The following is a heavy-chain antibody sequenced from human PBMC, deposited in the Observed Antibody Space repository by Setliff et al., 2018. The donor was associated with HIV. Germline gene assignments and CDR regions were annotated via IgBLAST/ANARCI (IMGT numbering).Heavy chain of an antibody. CDR1: GRSLSGYY. J-gene: IGHJ4*02. CDR3: ARAPGGGKDYFAY. Sequence: SETLSLTCAVYGRSLSGYYWSWIRQPPGKGLEWIGEINQSGSTNYNPSLKSRVTISVDTSKNQFSLKLSSVTAAATAVYYCARAPGGGKDYFAYWGRGILVTVSS. V-gene: IGHV4-34*01. CDR2: INQSGST. D-gene: IGHD3-16*01.